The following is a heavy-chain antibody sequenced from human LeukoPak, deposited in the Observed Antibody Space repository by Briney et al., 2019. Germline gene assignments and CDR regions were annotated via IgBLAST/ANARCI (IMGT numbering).Heavy chain of an antibody. CDR1: GGSISSYC. V-gene: IGHV4-59*01. CDR2: IYYSGST. CDR3: ARGFGPYYFDY. Sequence: SSETLSLTCTVSGGSISSYCWSWIRQPPGKGLEWIGYIYYSGSTNYNPSLKSRVTISVDTSKNQFSLKLSSVTAADTAVYYCARGFGPYYFDYWGQGTLVTVSS. D-gene: IGHD3-10*01. J-gene: IGHJ4*02.